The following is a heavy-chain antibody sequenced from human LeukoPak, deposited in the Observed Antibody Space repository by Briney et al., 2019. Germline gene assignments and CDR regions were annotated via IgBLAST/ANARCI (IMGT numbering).Heavy chain of an antibody. CDR2: INWNGGST. CDR1: GFTFDDYG. V-gene: IGHV3-20*04. CDR3: ARAGCSSTSCYHY. D-gene: IGHD2-2*01. Sequence: PGGSLRLSCAAPGFTFDDYGMSWVRQAPGKGLEWVSAINWNGGSTGYADSVKGRFTISRDNAKNSLYLQMNSLRAEDTAFYYCARAGCSSTSCYHYWGQGTLVTVSS. J-gene: IGHJ4*02.